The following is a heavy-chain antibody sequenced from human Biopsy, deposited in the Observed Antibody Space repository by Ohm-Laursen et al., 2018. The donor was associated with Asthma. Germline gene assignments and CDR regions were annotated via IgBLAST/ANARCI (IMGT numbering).Heavy chain of an antibody. V-gene: IGHV3-7*04. Sequence: SLRLSCTAPGFTFSSYWMSWVRQAPGKGLEWVANIKQDGSEKYYVDSVKGRFTISRDNAKNSLYLQMNSLRAEDTAVYYCARKARHGDYDFDYWGQGPLVPVSS. CDR3: ARKARHGDYDFDY. J-gene: IGHJ4*02. CDR2: IKQDGSEK. CDR1: GFTFSSYW. D-gene: IGHD4-17*01.